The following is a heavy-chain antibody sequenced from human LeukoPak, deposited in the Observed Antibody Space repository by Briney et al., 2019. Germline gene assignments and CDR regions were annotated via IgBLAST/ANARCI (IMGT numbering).Heavy chain of an antibody. V-gene: IGHV3-21*01. CDR1: GFTFVSYS. J-gene: IGHJ3*01. Sequence: PGGSLRLSCAASGFTFVSYSMNWVRQAPGKGLEWVSSISTTNGYIYYADSVKGRFTISRDNAENSLYLQMNSLRAEDTALYYCVKTFSSGSTDALDFWGRGTMVIVSS. CDR2: ISTTNGYI. D-gene: IGHD6-25*01. CDR3: VKTFSSGSTDALDF.